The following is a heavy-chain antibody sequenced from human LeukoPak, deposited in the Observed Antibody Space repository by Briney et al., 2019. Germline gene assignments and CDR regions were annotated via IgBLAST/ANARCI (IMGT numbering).Heavy chain of an antibody. CDR2: ISGSGGST. CDR1: GFTFSSYA. CDR3: ARERRLRHDYAEYYFDY. D-gene: IGHD4-17*01. V-gene: IGHV3-23*01. Sequence: GGSLRLSCAASGFTFSSYAMNWVRQAPGKGLEWVSAISGSGGSTYHADSVKGRLTISRDNSKNTLYLQMNSLRAEDTAVYYCARERRLRHDYAEYYFDYWGQGTLVTVSS. J-gene: IGHJ4*02.